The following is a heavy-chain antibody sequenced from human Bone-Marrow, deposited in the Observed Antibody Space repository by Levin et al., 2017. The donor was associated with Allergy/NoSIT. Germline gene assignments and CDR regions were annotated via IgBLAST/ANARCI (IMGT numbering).Heavy chain of an antibody. CDR3: ARVTYGSGRQNWFDP. Sequence: SETLSLTCAVYGGSFSGYYWSWIRQPPGKGLEWIGEINHSGSTNYNPSLKSRVTISVDTSKNQFSLKLSSVTAADTAVYYCARVTYGSGRQNWFDPWGQGTLVTVSS. D-gene: IGHD3-10*01. V-gene: IGHV4-34*01. CDR2: INHSGST. CDR1: GGSFSGYY. J-gene: IGHJ5*02.